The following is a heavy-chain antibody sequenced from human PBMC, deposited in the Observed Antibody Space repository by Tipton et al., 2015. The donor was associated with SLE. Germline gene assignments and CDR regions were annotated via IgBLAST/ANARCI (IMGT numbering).Heavy chain of an antibody. J-gene: IGHJ5*02. V-gene: IGHV3-23*03. Sequence: SLRLSCAASGFTFSNYAMSWFRQAPGKGLEWVSVIYSHGKTYYADSVKGRFTISRDNSLNMLYLQMNSLTLGDTAMYFCGKTSPFDDWGQGILVTVSS. CDR1: GFTFSNYA. CDR2: IYSHGKT. CDR3: GKTSPFDD.